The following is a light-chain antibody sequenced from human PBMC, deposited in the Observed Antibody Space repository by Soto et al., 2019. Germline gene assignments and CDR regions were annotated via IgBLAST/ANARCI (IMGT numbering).Light chain of an antibody. Sequence: QSVLTQPASVSGSPGQSITISCSGTISDFVLYNYVSWYQQHPGKAPKLMIYWVNNRPSGVSNRFSGSKSGNTASLPISGLQADDEADYYCSSYTTSSALQVFGTGTKVTVL. CDR3: SSYTTSSALQV. V-gene: IGLV2-14*01. J-gene: IGLJ1*01. CDR2: WVN. CDR1: ISDFVLYNY.